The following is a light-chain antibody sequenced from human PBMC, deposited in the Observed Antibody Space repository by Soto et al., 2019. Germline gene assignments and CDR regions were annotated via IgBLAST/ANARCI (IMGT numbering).Light chain of an antibody. CDR1: QSVSSY. Sequence: YHGERATLSCRASQSVSSYLAWYQQKPGQAPRLLIDDASNRATGIPDRFSGSGSGTDFTHTNSIEAQDYGSCYSSQPHSRPGPFGQGTKVDIK. CDR3: SQPHSRPGP. V-gene: IGKV3-11*01. CDR2: DAS. J-gene: IGKJ1*01.